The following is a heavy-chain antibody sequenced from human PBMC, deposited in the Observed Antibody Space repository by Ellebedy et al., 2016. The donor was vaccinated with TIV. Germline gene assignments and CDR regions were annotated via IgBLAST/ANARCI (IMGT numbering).Heavy chain of an antibody. CDR2: ISYDGSNK. V-gene: IGHV3-30-3*01. CDR1: GFTFSSYA. D-gene: IGHD5-18*01. CDR3: ARDRVDTAMVSDY. Sequence: GGSLRLXCAASGFTFSSYAMHWVRQAPGKGLEWVAVISYDGSNKYYADSVKGRFTISRDNSKNTLYLQMNSLRAEDTAVYYCARDRVDTAMVSDYWGQGTLVTVSS. J-gene: IGHJ4*02.